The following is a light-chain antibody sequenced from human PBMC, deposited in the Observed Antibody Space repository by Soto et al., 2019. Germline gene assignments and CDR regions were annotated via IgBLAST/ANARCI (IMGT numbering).Light chain of an antibody. CDR1: SSDVGGYNY. CDR2: EVS. Sequence: QSALTQPAAVSASPGQSITISCTETSSDVGGYNYVSWYQHHPGKAPKLMIYEVSSRPSGVSNRLSGSRSGNTASLTISGLQAEDEADYYCSSYTSSNTWVFGGGTKLTVL. J-gene: IGLJ3*02. V-gene: IGLV2-14*01. CDR3: SSYTSSNTWV.